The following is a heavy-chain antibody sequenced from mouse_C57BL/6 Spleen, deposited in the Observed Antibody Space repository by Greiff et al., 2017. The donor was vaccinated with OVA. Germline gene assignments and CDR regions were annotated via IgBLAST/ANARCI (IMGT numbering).Heavy chain of an antibody. J-gene: IGHJ4*01. CDR2: IDPANGNT. CDR1: GFNIKNTY. CDR3: AREGYRGLRRGYYYAMDY. D-gene: IGHD2-4*01. Sequence: VQLQQSVAELVRPGASVKLSCTASGFNIKNTYMHWVKQRPEQGLEWIGRIDPANGNTKYAPKFQGKATITADTSSNTAYLQLSSLTSEDTAIYYCAREGYRGLRRGYYYAMDYWGQGTSVTVSS. V-gene: IGHV14-3*01.